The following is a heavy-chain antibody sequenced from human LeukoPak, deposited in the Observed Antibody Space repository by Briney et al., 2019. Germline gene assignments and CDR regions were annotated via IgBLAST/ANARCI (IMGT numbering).Heavy chain of an antibody. CDR2: ISAYNGNT. V-gene: IGHV1-18*01. J-gene: IGHJ4*02. CDR1: GYTFTSYG. D-gene: IGHD3-10*01. Sequence: ASVKVSCKASGYTFTSYGISWVRQAPGQGLEWMGWISAYNGNTNYAQKLQGRVTMTTDTSTSTAYMELRSLRSDDTAVYYCARGGLLWFGELSTLLDYWGQGTLVTVSS. CDR3: ARGGLLWFGELSTLLDY.